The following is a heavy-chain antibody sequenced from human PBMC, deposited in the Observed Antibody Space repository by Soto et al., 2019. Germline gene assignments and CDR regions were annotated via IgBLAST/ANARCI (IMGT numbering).Heavy chain of an antibody. CDR1: GFTFSYAW. CDR2: IKSKTDGGTT. Sequence: EVQLVESGGDSAKPGGSLRLSCAVSGFTFSYAWMNWVRQAPGKGLEWVGRIKSKTDGGTTDYAAPVKGRFTISRDDSRNMVFLQMNSLGSEDTAVYDCATGMGDLLYWGQGTRVTVSS. D-gene: IGHD1-26*01. V-gene: IGHV3-15*07. CDR3: ATGMGDLLY. J-gene: IGHJ4*02.